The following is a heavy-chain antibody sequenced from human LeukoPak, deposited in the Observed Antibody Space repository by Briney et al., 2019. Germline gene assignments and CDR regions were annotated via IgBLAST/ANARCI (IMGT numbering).Heavy chain of an antibody. J-gene: IGHJ3*02. CDR2: INPSGGST. Sequence: ASVKFSCKASGYTFTSYYMHWVRQAPGQGLEWMGIINPSGGSTSYAQKFQGRVTMTRDTSTSTVYMELSSLRSEDTAVYYCARTPDIKDYYDSKFGIWGQGTMVTVSS. CDR1: GYTFTSYY. D-gene: IGHD3-22*01. V-gene: IGHV1-46*01. CDR3: ARTPDIKDYYDSKFGI.